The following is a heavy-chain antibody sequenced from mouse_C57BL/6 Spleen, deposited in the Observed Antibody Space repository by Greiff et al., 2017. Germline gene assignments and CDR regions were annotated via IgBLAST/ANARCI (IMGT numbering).Heavy chain of an antibody. J-gene: IGHJ3*01. CDR1: GYSFTDYN. V-gene: IGHV1-39*01. Sequence: VQLQQSGPELVKPGASVKISCKASGYSFTDYNMNWVKQRNGTSLEWIGVINTNYGTTSYNQKFKGKATLTVNQSSSTAYMQLNSLTSEVSAVYYCARGGYYGLAYWGQGTLVTVSA. CDR3: ARGGYYGLAY. D-gene: IGHD1-1*01. CDR2: INTNYGTT.